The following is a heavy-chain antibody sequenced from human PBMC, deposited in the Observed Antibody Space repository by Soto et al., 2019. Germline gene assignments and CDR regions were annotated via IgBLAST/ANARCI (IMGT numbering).Heavy chain of an antibody. CDR2: IYHSGRT. J-gene: IGHJ4*02. V-gene: IGHV4-31*01. Sequence: PSETLSLTCTVSGGSISNGYYYWSWVRQNPGKGLEWIGHIYHSGRTYYNPSLKSQVSISIDTSKNQFSLHLSSVTAADTAVYYCARWVEVSLDYFDSWGQGNPVTVSS. CDR3: ARWVEVSLDYFDS. D-gene: IGHD2-15*01. CDR1: GGSISNGYYY.